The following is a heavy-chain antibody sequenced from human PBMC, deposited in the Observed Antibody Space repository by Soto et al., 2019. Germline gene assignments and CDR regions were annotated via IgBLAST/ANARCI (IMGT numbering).Heavy chain of an antibody. J-gene: IGHJ4*02. CDR2: IIPIFGTE. CDR1: GGTFSSYA. D-gene: IGHD3-10*01. Sequence: QVQLVQSGAEVKKPGSSVKVSCKASGGTFSSYAISWVRQAPGQGLEWMGGIIPIFGTENYAQKFQGRVTITADESTSTAYMELSSLRSEDTAVYYCARAHYYGSGSSSSFYFDYWGPGTLVTVSS. CDR3: ARAHYYGSGSSSSFYFDY. V-gene: IGHV1-69*01.